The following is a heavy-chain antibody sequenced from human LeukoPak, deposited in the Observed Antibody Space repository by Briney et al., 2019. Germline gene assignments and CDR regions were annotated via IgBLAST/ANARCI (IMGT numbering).Heavy chain of an antibody. D-gene: IGHD1-26*01. V-gene: IGHV3-23*01. CDR2: ISGSGANT. CDR3: AKDASGSYCPDY. CDR1: GFTFSVYA. Sequence: GGSLRLSCAASGFTFSVYAMSWVRQAPGKGLEWASGISGSGANTHYADSVKGRFTISRDSSKNTLYLQMNSLRAEDTATYYCAKDASGSYCPDYWGQGTLVTVSS. J-gene: IGHJ4*02.